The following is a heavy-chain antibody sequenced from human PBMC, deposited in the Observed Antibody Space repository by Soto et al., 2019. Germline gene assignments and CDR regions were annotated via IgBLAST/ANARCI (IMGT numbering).Heavy chain of an antibody. Sequence: GGSLRLSCAASGFTFSSYWMHWVRQAPGKGLEWVSAISGSGGSTYYADSVKGRFTISRDNSKNTLYLQMNSLRAEDTAVYYCAKDPFRYSSPGYWGQGNLVTVSS. CDR3: AKDPFRYSSPGY. D-gene: IGHD6-13*01. V-gene: IGHV3-23*01. CDR2: ISGSGGST. CDR1: GFTFSSYW. J-gene: IGHJ4*02.